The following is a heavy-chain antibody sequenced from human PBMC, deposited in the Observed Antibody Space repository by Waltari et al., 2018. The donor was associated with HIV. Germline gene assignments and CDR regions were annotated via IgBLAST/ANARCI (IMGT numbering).Heavy chain of an antibody. Sequence: QLLQSGPETRKPGAAVKISCKARGYDFTSYGITWVRRAPGGGGGGVGWIWAYDGNIDVDRKFKDRVSLTTDTSTATAFLEVRSLTVDDTATYYCTKGGGSWIQETHYYKAFDVWGHGTTVIV. J-gene: IGHJ6*02. CDR2: IWAYDGNI. CDR3: TKGGGSWIQETHYYKAFDV. CDR1: GYDFTSYG. D-gene: IGHD5-18*01. V-gene: IGHV1-18*01.